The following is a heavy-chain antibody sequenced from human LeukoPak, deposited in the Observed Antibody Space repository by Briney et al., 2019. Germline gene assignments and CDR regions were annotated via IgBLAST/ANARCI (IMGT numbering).Heavy chain of an antibody. CDR1: GFTFSSTW. D-gene: IGHD4-23*01. CDR2: IQPDGSEG. J-gene: IGHJ4*02. CDR3: AKDFSSYGGNFDC. Sequence: GGSLRLSCAASGFTFSSTWMSWVRQAPGKGLEWVGNIQPDGSEGYPVDSVKGRFTISRDNARNSLFLQMNSLRVEDTAVYYCAKDFSSYGGNFDCWGQGTLVTVSS. V-gene: IGHV3-7*01.